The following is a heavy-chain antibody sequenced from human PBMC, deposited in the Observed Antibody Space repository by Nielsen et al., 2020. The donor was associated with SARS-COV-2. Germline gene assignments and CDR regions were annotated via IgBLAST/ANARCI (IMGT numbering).Heavy chain of an antibody. CDR2: IDPSDSYT. CDR1: GYSFTSYW. V-gene: IGHV5-10-1*01. J-gene: IGHJ4*02. Sequence: KVSCKGSGYSFTSYWISWVRQMPGKGLEWMGRIDPSDSYTNYSPSFQGHVTISADKSISTAYLQWSSLKASDTAMYYCATYTTGSNFDYWGQGTLVTVSS. CDR3: ATYTTGSNFDY. D-gene: IGHD1-1*01.